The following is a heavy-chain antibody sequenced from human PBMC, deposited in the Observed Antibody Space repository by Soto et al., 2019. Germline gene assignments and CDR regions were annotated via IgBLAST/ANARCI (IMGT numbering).Heavy chain of an antibody. CDR2: ISYEESNT. V-gene: IGHV3-30-3*01. CDR3: ARVTPGNNLYYFSGFDF. D-gene: IGHD1-1*01. Sequence: QVHLVESGGGVVQPGKSLRLSCVASGFTFDTYGIQWVRQAPGNGLQWVAIISYEESNTYYPDSVRGRFTISSYNSKNALYLQLPALRPEDTGVYYCARVTPGNNLYYFSGFDFWGQGTSVTVSS. J-gene: IGHJ6*02. CDR1: GFTFDTYG.